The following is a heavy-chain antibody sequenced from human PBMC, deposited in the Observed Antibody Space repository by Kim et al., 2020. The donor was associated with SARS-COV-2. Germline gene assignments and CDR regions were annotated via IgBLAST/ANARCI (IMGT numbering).Heavy chain of an antibody. V-gene: IGHV4-34*01. CDR3: TGIDGSTTDHMGVL. J-gene: IGHJ4*02. CDR1: GGSFSGYY. D-gene: IGHD3-16*01. Sequence: SETLSPTCAVYGGSFSGYYWSWIRQPPGKGLEWIGEINHSGSTNYNPSLKSRVTISVDTSKNQFSLKLSSVTAADTAVYYCTGIDGSTTDHMGVLWGQGTLVTVSS. CDR2: INHSGST.